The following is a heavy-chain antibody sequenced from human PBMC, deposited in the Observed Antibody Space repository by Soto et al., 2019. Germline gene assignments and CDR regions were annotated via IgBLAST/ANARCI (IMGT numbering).Heavy chain of an antibody. Sequence: SETLSLTCSVSGDSISTVDYFWAWIRQPPGQALEYIGYIYKSTTTYYNPSFESRVAISLDTSKSQFSLTVTSVTAADTAVYFCARGRYCLNGRCFPNWFDSWGQGTLVTVSS. D-gene: IGHD2-15*01. CDR1: GDSISTVDYF. J-gene: IGHJ5*01. V-gene: IGHV4-30-4*01. CDR2: IYKSTTT. CDR3: ARGRYCLNGRCFPNWFDS.